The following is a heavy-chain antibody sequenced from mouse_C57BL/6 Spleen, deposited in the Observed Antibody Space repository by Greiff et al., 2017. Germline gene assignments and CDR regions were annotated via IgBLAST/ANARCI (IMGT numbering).Heavy chain of an antibody. CDR2: IHPSDSDT. CDR1: GYTFTSYW. V-gene: IGHV1-74*01. CDR3: AGSRCYGSSYAMDY. D-gene: IGHD1-1*01. J-gene: IGHJ4*01. Sequence: VQLQQPGAELVKPGASVKVSCKASGYTFTSYWMHWVKQRPGQGLEWIGRIHPSDSDTNYNQKFKGKATLTVDKSSSTAYMQLRSLSSEDSAVYDCAGSRCYGSSYAMDYWGEGTSVTVSS.